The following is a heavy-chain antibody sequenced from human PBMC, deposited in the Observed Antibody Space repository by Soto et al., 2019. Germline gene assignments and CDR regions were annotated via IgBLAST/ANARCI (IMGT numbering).Heavy chain of an antibody. J-gene: IGHJ4*02. CDR2: IYYSGST. V-gene: IGHV4-39*01. D-gene: IGHD6-13*01. Sequence: SETLSLTCTVSVGSISSSSYYWGWILQPPGKGLEWIGSIYYSGSTYYNPSLKSRVTISVDTSKNQFSLKLSSVTAADTAVYYCARQAELGIAAAVDYWGQGTLVTVSS. CDR3: ARQAELGIAAAVDY. CDR1: VGSISSSSYY.